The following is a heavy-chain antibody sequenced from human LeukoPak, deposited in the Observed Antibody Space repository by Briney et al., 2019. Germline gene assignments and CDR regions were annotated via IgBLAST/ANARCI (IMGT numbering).Heavy chain of an antibody. Sequence: PGRSLRLSCAASGFTFSSYGMHWVRQAPGKGLEWVAVIWYDGSNKYYADSVKGRFTISRDNSKNTLYLQMNSLRAEDTAVYYCARDLEYSSGWYRAIGYWGQGTLVTVSS. J-gene: IGHJ4*02. CDR3: ARDLEYSSGWYRAIGY. CDR2: IWYDGSNK. D-gene: IGHD6-19*01. CDR1: GFTFSSYG. V-gene: IGHV3-33*01.